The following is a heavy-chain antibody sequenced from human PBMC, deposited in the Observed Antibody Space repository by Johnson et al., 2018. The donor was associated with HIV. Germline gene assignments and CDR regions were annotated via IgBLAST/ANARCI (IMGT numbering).Heavy chain of an antibody. Sequence: VQLVESGGGLVQPGRSLRLSCAASGFTFRARQAPGKGLEWVSAISGSGGSTYYADSVKGRFTISRDNSKNTLYRQMNSLRAEDTAVYYCAKELAFMITFGGVSAFDIWGQGTMVTVSS. D-gene: IGHD3-16*01. V-gene: IGHV3-23*04. J-gene: IGHJ3*02. CDR2: ISGSGGST. CDR1: GFTFR. CDR3: AKELAFMITFGGVSAFDI.